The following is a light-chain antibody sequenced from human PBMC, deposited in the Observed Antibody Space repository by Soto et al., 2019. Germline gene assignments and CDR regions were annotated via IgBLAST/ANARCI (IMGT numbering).Light chain of an antibody. CDR3: LHHIRFPYA. V-gene: IGKV1-17*01. Sequence: DIQMTQSPSSLSASVGDRVTITCRASQDIRNYLGWYQQKPGKAPKRLIYAASSLQNGVPLRFSGSGFGTEFTLTISSLQPEDFAIYFCLHHIRFPYAFGQGTKLEIK. CDR2: AAS. CDR1: QDIRNY. J-gene: IGKJ2*01.